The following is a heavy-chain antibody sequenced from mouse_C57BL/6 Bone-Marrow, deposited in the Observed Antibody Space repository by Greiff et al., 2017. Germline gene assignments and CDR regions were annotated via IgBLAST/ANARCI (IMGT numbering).Heavy chain of an antibody. CDR2: IYPGDGDT. V-gene: IGHV1-82*01. J-gene: IGHJ1*03. Sequence: QVQLQQSGPELVKPGASVKISCKASGYAFSSSWMNWVKQRPGKGLEWIGRIYPGDGDTNSNGKFKGKATLTADKSSSPAYMQLSSLTSEDSAVYFCATTVVATRWYFDVWGTGTTVTVSS. D-gene: IGHD1-1*01. CDR1: GYAFSSSW. CDR3: ATTVVATRWYFDV.